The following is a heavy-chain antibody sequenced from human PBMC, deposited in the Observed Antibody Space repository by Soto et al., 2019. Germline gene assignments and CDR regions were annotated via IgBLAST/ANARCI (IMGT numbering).Heavy chain of an antibody. CDR2: IYYSGRT. Sequence: PSETLSLTCTVSGVSISSGGYYWSWIRQHPGKGLEWIGNIYYSGRTYYNPSLKSRVILSVDTSKNHFSLTLRSVTAADSAMYYCASEIGGDSEYYFDFWGQGALVTVSS. CDR3: ASEIGGDSEYYFDF. J-gene: IGHJ4*02. D-gene: IGHD2-21*02. CDR1: GVSISSGGYY. V-gene: IGHV4-31*03.